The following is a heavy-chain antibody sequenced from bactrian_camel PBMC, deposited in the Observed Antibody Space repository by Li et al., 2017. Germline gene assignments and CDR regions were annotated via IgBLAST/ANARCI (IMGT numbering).Heavy chain of an antibody. CDR1: GETYSRYC. V-gene: IGHV3S55*01. CDR3: ASDRVILCSRGYPHGSY. CDR2: IDNEGRT. J-gene: IGHJ4*01. D-gene: IGHD2*01. Sequence: HVQLVESGGGSVQAGGSLRLSCEVSGETYSRYCMGWFRMAPEKAREAIAGIDNEGRTTYADSVQGRFIISKDYAKNILYLQMNNLKPEDTAMYYCASDRVILCSRGYPHGSYWGQGTQVTVS.